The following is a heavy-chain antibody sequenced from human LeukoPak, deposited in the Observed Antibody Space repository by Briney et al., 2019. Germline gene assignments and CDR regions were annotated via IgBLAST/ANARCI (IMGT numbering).Heavy chain of an antibody. J-gene: IGHJ4*02. D-gene: IGHD1-20*01. CDR2: IKQVGSER. Sequence: GGSLRLSCAASGFTFSDYWMSWVRQAPGKGLQWVANIKQVGSERHYVDSVKGRFTISRDNAENSLYLQMNSLRAEDTAVYYCARETYSWIDGFDSWGQGTLVTVSS. CDR3: ARETYSWIDGFDS. V-gene: IGHV3-7*01. CDR1: GFTFSDYW.